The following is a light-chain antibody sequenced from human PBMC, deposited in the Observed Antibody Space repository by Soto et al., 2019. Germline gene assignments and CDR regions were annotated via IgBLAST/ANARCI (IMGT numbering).Light chain of an antibody. J-gene: IGKJ2*01. V-gene: IGKV1-5*01. CDR3: KQYNTYPYT. CDR1: QRISRW. CDR2: DAS. Sequence: DIQMTQSPSTLSASVGDRVTITCRASQRISRWLAWYQQRPGKAPKLLIFDASSLDSGVPSRFSGSGSGREFALTISSLLPDDFATYYCKQYNTYPYTFGQGTNLEIK.